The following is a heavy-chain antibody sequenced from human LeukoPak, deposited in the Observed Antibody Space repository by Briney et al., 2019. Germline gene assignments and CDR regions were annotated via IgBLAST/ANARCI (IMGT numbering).Heavy chain of an antibody. CDR1: GFTFTTYA. CDR2: IANSGGST. D-gene: IGHD6-13*01. CDR3: AKGAAAGKVDWFDP. J-gene: IGHJ5*02. V-gene: IGHV3-23*01. Sequence: GGSLRLSCAASGFTFTTYAMSWVRLAPGKGLEWVSTIANSGGSTYYADSVKGRFTISRDNSKNTLYLKMNSLRAEDMAVYYWAKGAAAGKVDWFDPWGQGPLVTVSS.